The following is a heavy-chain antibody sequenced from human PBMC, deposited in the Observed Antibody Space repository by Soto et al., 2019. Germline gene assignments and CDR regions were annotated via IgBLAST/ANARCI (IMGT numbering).Heavy chain of an antibody. CDR2: IIPIFGTA. CDR1: GGTFSSYA. D-gene: IGHD2-15*01. CDR3: ARPDCSGGSCYRSGAFDI. Sequence: QVQLVQSGAEVKKPGSSVKVSCKASGGTFSSYAISWVQQAPGQGLEWMGGIIPIFGTANYAQKFQGRVTITADESTSTAYMELSSLRSEDTAVYYCARPDCSGGSCYRSGAFDIWGQGTMVTVSS. J-gene: IGHJ3*02. V-gene: IGHV1-69*01.